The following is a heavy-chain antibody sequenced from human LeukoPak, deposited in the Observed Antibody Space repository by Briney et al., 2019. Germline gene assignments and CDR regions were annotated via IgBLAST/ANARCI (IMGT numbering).Heavy chain of an antibody. V-gene: IGHV4-59*12. CDR2: IYYSGST. Sequence: SETLSLTCTVSGGFISSYHWSWIRQPPGKGLEWIGYIYYSGSTNYNPSLKSRVTISVDTSKNQFSLKLSSVTAADTAAYYCATMVRGTYYYYYMDVWGKGTTVTVSS. CDR1: GGFISSYH. J-gene: IGHJ6*03. CDR3: ATMVRGTYYYYYMDV. D-gene: IGHD3-10*01.